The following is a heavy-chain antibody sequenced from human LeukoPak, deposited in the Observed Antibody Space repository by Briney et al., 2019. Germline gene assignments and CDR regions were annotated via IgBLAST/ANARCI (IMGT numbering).Heavy chain of an antibody. V-gene: IGHV3-7*04. D-gene: IGHD2-15*01. CDR2: IKQDGSEK. CDR1: GFTLSSHW. CDR3: ARVDCSGGSYCQDD. Sequence: GGSLRHSCAASGFTLSSHWMTWVRQAPGKGLEWVANIKQDGSEKYYVDSVKGRFTISRDDAKNSLYLQMNSLRAEDTAVYYCARVDCSGGSYCQDDWGQGTLVTVSS. J-gene: IGHJ4*02.